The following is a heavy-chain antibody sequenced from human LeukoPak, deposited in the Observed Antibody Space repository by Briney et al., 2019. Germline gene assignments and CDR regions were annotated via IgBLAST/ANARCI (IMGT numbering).Heavy chain of an antibody. D-gene: IGHD6-19*01. V-gene: IGHV3-33*01. CDR2: IWEDGTNI. Sequence: PGTSLRLSCEASGFTFRIYGMHWVRQAPGKGLEWVAAIWEDGTNIHYADSVKGRFTISRDNSKNRLYLRMNNLRAEDTALYFCARVGYNSGWYEYWGQGTLVTVSS. J-gene: IGHJ4*02. CDR1: GFTFRIYG. CDR3: ARVGYNSGWYEY.